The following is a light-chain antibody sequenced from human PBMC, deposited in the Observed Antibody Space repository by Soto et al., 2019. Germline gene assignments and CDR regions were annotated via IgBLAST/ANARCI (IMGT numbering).Light chain of an antibody. CDR3: QQYNNGTPIT. Sequence: LTPSPATLSLSPGEIVTLACRASQSVRSNLAWYQQKPGQAPRLLIYGASTRATGLPARFSGSGSGTDFTLTISCLQSEDFAVYFCQQYNNGTPITFGQVTRLEV. CDR1: QSVRSN. V-gene: IGKV3-15*01. CDR2: GAS. J-gene: IGKJ5*01.